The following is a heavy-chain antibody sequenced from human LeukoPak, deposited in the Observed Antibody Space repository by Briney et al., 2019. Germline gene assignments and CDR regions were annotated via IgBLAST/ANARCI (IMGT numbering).Heavy chain of an antibody. J-gene: IGHJ6*03. CDR2: IIPIFGTT. D-gene: IGHD2-2*02. Sequence: SVKVSCKASGGTFRSYAISWVRQAPGQGLEWMGGIIPIFGTTNYAQKLQGRVTMTTDTSTSTAYMELRSLRSDDTAVYYCARAPFDIVVVPAAINYYMDVWGKGTTVTISS. V-gene: IGHV1-69*05. CDR1: GGTFRSYA. CDR3: ARAPFDIVVVPAAINYYMDV.